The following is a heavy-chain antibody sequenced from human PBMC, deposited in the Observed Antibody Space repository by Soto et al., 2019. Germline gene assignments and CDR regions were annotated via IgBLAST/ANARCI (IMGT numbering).Heavy chain of an antibody. Sequence: SEILSLTCTVSGGSISSGDYYWSWIRQPPGKGLEWIGYIYYSGSTYYNPSLKSRVTISVDTSKNQFSLKLSSVTAADTAVYYCARVVSGGVTTDYYYGMDVWGQGTTVTVSS. J-gene: IGHJ6*02. D-gene: IGHD3-3*01. CDR3: ARVVSGGVTTDYYYGMDV. V-gene: IGHV4-30-4*01. CDR2: IYYSGST. CDR1: GGSISSGDYY.